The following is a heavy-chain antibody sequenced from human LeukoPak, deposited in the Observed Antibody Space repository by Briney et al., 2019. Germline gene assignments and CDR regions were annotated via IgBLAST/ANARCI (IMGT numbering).Heavy chain of an antibody. D-gene: IGHD4-17*01. Sequence: SETLSLTCAVSGGSISSSNWWSWVRQPPGKGLEWIGEIYHSGSTNYNPSLKSRVTISVDTSKNQFSLKLSSVTAADTAVYYCARDPYGDYSTYYWYFDLWGRGTLVTVSS. CDR3: ARDPYGDYSTYYWYFDL. J-gene: IGHJ2*01. V-gene: IGHV4-4*02. CDR1: GGSISSSNW. CDR2: IYHSGST.